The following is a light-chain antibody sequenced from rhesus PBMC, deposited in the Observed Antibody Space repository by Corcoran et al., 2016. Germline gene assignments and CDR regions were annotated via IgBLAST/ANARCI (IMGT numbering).Light chain of an antibody. CDR2: YAN. Sequence: DIQMTQSPSSLSASVGDRVTITCRASQGISSYLNWYQQKPGKAPKLLIYYANSCASGVPSRFSGSGSGTEFTLTIRSLQPEDFATYYCQQGNSNPLTFGGGTKVEIK. V-gene: IGKV1-32*02. CDR3: QQGNSNPLT. CDR1: QGISSY. J-gene: IGKJ4*01.